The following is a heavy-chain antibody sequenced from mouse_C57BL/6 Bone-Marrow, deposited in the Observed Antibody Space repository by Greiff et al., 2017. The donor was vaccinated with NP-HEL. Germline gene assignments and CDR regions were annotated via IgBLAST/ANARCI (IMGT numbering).Heavy chain of an antibody. D-gene: IGHD1-1*01. J-gene: IGHJ4*01. V-gene: IGHV1-53*01. CDR2: INPSNGGT. CDR3: ARQYYGSSRAVDY. Sequence: QVQLKQPGTELVKPGASVKLSCKASGYTFTSYWMHWVKQRPGQGLEWIGNINPSNGGTNYNEKFKSKATLTVDKSSSTAYMQLSSLTSEYAAVYYWARQYYGSSRAVDYWGQGTSGTCSS. CDR1: GYTFTSYW.